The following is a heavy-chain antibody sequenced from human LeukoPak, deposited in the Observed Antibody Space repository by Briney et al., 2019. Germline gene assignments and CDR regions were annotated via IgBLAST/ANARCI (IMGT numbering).Heavy chain of an antibody. J-gene: IGHJ3*02. CDR2: IIGSGGST. CDR3: AKGSSRGGGDGDAFDI. D-gene: IGHD3-16*01. V-gene: IGHV3-23*01. CDR1: AFTFSSYA. Sequence: GGSLRLSCAASAFTFSSYAMRWVRQEPGEGLEWVSAIIGSGGSTHYADSVKGRFTISRDNSKNTLYLQMSSLRAEDTAVYYCAKGSSRGGGDGDAFDIWGQGTMVTVSS.